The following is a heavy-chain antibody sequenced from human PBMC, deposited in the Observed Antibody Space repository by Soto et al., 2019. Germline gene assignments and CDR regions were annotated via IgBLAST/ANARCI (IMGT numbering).Heavy chain of an antibody. V-gene: IGHV2-5*02. CDR1: GFSLSTSGVG. CDR3: AHCTLHDYGDYDPGTSHVFDS. Sequence: SGPTLVNPTQTLTLTCTFSGFSLSTSGVGVGWIRQPPGKALEWLALIYGDNDKRYSPSLKTRLTITKDTSKNQVVLTMTNMDPVDTATYYCAHCTLHDYGDYDPGTSHVFDSWGQGTLVTVS. D-gene: IGHD4-17*01. CDR2: IYGDNDK. J-gene: IGHJ4*02.